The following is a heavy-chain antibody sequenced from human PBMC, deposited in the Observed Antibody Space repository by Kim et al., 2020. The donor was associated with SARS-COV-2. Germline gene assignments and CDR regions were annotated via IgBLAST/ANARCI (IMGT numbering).Heavy chain of an antibody. CDR3: TRDQRTFGVVTANYFDY. CDR2: IRSKAYGGTT. V-gene: IGHV3-49*04. J-gene: IGHJ4*02. D-gene: IGHD2-21*02. CDR1: GFTFGDYA. Sequence: GGSLRLSCTASGFTFGDYAMSWVRQAPGKGLEWVGFIRSKAYGGTTEYAASVKGRFTISRDDSKSIAYLQMNSLKTEDTAVYYCTRDQRTFGVVTANYFDYWGQGTLVTVSS.